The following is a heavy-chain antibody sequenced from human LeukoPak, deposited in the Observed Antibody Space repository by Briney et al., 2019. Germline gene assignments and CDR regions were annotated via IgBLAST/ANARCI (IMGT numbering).Heavy chain of an antibody. CDR1: GYTFTGYY. Sequence: ASVKVSCKASGYTFTGYYMHWVRQAPGQGLEWMGWINPNSGGTNYAQKFQGRVTMTRDTSISTAYMELSRLRSDDTAVYYCARGNELYTSGGIFPATYGMDVWGQGTTVTV. V-gene: IGHV1-2*02. J-gene: IGHJ6*02. CDR3: ARGNELYTSGGIFPATYGMDV. CDR2: INPNSGGT. D-gene: IGHD2-8*01.